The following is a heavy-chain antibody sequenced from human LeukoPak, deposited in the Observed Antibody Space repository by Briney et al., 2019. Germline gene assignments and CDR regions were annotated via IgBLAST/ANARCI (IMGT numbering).Heavy chain of an antibody. CDR2: ISPYNGNT. D-gene: IGHD2-8*01. CDR3: ARGGVTSGGLDY. J-gene: IGHJ4*02. V-gene: IGHV1-18*01. CDR1: GYTFTTYG. Sequence: ASVTVSCKASGYTFTTYGITWVRQAPGQGLEWMGWISPYNGNTNYAQKLQGRVTMTTDTSTSTGYMELRSLRSDDTAVYYCARGGVTSGGLDYWGQGTLVTVSS.